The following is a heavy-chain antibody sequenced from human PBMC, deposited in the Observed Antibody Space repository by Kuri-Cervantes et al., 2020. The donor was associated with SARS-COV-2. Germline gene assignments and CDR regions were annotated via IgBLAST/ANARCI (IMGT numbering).Heavy chain of an antibody. CDR1: GFTFSSYG. Sequence: GGSLRLSCAASGFTFSSYGMHWVRQAPGKGLEYVSAISSNGGSTYYADSVKGRFTISRDNSKNTLYLQMSSLRAEDTAVYYCVKDHAAAGTTYFDYWGQGTLVTVSS. D-gene: IGHD6-13*01. CDR2: ISSNGGST. J-gene: IGHJ4*02. CDR3: VKDHAAAGTTYFDY. V-gene: IGHV3-64D*08.